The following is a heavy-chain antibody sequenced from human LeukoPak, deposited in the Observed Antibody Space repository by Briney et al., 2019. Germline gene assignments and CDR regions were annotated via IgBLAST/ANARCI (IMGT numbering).Heavy chain of an antibody. CDR1: GGSISSGGYY. J-gene: IGHJ4*02. CDR3: ASDNPSGYSSSWSVRY. D-gene: IGHD6-13*01. Sequence: SETLSLTCTVSGGSISSGGYYWSWIRQPPGKGLEWIGSIYYSGSTYYNPSLKSRVTISVDTSKNQFSLKLSSVTAADTAVYYCASDNPSGYSSSWSVRYWGQGTLVTVSS. CDR2: IYYSGST. V-gene: IGHV4-39*07.